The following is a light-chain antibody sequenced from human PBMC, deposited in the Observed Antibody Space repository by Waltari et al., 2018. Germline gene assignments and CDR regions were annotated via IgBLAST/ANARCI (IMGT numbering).Light chain of an antibody. Sequence: DIQMTQSPSTLSASVGDRVTITCRASQSISSWLAWYQQKPGKAPKHLIYKASSLESGVPSRFSGSGSGTEFTLTISSLQPDDFATYYCQQYNSYSQTFGQGTKVEIK. CDR3: QQYNSYSQT. CDR2: KAS. V-gene: IGKV1-5*03. J-gene: IGKJ1*01. CDR1: QSISSW.